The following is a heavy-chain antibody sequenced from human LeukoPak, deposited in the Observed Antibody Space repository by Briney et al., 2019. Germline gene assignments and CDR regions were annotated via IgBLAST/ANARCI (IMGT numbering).Heavy chain of an antibody. CDR1: GFTFSSYS. V-gene: IGHV3-48*01. CDR3: ARDEYSSSRSTH. D-gene: IGHD6-13*01. J-gene: IGHJ4*02. Sequence: GGSLRLSCAASGFTFSSYSMNWVRQAPGKGLEWVSQISRTSSTIYYADSVKGRFTISRDNAKNSQYLQMNSLTGEDTAVYYCARDEYSSSRSTHWGQGTLVTVSS. CDR2: ISRTSSTI.